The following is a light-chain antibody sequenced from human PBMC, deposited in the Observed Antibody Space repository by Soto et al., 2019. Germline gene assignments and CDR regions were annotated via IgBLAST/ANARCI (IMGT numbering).Light chain of an antibody. CDR1: QSVSSN. J-gene: IGKJ2*01. Sequence: EIVMTQSPATLSVSPGERATVSCRASQSVSSNLAWYQQKPGQAPRLLIYGASTRATGIPARFSGSGSGTDFTLTISSLQSEDFSVYYCQQYNNWPRTFGQGTKLQIK. CDR3: QQYNNWPRT. V-gene: IGKV3-15*01. CDR2: GAS.